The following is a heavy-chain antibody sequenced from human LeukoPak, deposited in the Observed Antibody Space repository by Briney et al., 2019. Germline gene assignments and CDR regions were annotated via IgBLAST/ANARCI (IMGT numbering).Heavy chain of an antibody. D-gene: IGHD2-2*01. CDR1: GYSFTSYW. V-gene: IGHV5-51*01. CDR2: IYPGDSDT. Sequence: GESLKISCKGSGYSFTSYWIGWVRQMTGKGLEWMGIIYPGDSDTSYSPSFQGQVTISADKSISTAYLQWSSLKASDTAMYYCARLISPVPAANYYYGMDVWGQGTTVTVSS. CDR3: ARLISPVPAANYYYGMDV. J-gene: IGHJ6*02.